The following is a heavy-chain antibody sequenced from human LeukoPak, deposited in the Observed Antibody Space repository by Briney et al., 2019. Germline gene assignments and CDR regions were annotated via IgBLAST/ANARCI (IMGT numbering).Heavy chain of an antibody. J-gene: IGHJ4*02. Sequence: SETLSLTCTVSGGSVSSGTYYWSWIRQPPGKGLEWIGYIYYSGNTNYNPSLKSRVTISVDTSMNQFSLKLSSVTAADTAVYYCARANPYDILTGYYRVIDYWGQGTLVTVSS. V-gene: IGHV4-61*01. CDR1: GGSVSSGTYY. CDR3: ARANPYDILTGYYRVIDY. CDR2: IYYSGNT. D-gene: IGHD3-9*01.